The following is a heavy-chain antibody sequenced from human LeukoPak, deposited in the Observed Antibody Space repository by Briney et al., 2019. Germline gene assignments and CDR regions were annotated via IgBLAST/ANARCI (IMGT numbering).Heavy chain of an antibody. D-gene: IGHD7-27*01. J-gene: IGHJ3*01. V-gene: IGHV3-23*01. CDR2: ISGSGGST. CDR3: AKEFSATPRAAAQTGDAFDV. CDR1: GFNFRSYW. Sequence: GGSLRLSCAASGFNFRSYWMSWVRQAPGKGLEWVSAISGSGGSTYYADSVKGRFTISRDNSKNTLYLQMNSLRAENTAVYYCAKEFSATPRAAAQTGDAFDVWGQGTMVTVSS.